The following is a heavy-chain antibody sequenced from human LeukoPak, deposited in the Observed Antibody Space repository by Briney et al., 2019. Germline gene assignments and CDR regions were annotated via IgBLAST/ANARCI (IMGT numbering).Heavy chain of an antibody. Sequence: GGSLRLSCAASGFTFSSYAMSWVRQAPGKGLEWVSAISGSGGSTYYADSVKGRFTISRDNSKNTLDLQMNSLRAKDTAVYYCAKGVTGVAGRHYFDYWGQGTLVTVSS. J-gene: IGHJ4*02. CDR1: GFTFSSYA. CDR3: AKGVTGVAGRHYFDY. D-gene: IGHD6-19*01. V-gene: IGHV3-23*01. CDR2: ISGSGGST.